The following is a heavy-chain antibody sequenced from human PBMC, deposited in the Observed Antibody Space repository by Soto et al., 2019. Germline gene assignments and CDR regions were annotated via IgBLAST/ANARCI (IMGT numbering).Heavy chain of an antibody. CDR2: IYYSGST. CDR1: GDSISSSSYY. J-gene: IGHJ4*02. CDR3: ARQSYDSSDYFDY. D-gene: IGHD3-22*01. V-gene: IGHV4-39*01. Sequence: SETLCLTCTVSGDSISSSSYYWGWLRQPPGKGLEWIGSIYYSGSTYYNPSLKSRVTISVDTSRIHFSLKLISVTAADTAVYYCARQSYDSSDYFDYWGQGTLVTVS.